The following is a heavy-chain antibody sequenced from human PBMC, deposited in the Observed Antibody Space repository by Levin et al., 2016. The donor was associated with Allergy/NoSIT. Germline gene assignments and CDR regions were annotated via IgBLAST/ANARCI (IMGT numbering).Heavy chain of an antibody. V-gene: IGHV3-11*04. CDR2: ISSSGSTI. Sequence: WIRQPPGKGLEWVSYISSSGSTIYYADSVKGRFTISRDNAKNSLYLQMNSLRAEDTAVYYCARDGQDIVVVPAATTSVTYYYYGMDVWGQGTTVTVSS. CDR3: ARDGQDIVVVPAATTSVTYYYYGMDV. J-gene: IGHJ6*02. D-gene: IGHD2-2*01.